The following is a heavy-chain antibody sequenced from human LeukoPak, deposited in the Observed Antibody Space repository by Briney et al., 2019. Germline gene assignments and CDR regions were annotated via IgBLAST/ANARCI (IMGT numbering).Heavy chain of an antibody. J-gene: IGHJ4*02. V-gene: IGHV4-61*02. CDR2: IYTSGST. CDR3: ARDRPYSSSWYEDY. CDR1: GGSISSGGYY. D-gene: IGHD6-13*01. Sequence: SETLSLTCTVSGGSISSGGYYWSWIRQPAGKGLEWIGRIYTSGSTNYNPSLKSRVTMSVDTTKNQFSLKLSSVTAADTAVYYCARDRPYSSSWYEDYWGQGTLVTVSS.